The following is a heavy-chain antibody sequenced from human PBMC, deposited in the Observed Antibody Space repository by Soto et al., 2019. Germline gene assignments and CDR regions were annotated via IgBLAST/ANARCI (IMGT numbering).Heavy chain of an antibody. CDR2: ISGSGGST. J-gene: IGHJ6*02. Sequence: GGSLRLSCAASGFTFSSYAMSWVRQAPGKGLEWVSAISGSGGSTYYPDSVKGRFTISRDNSKNTLYLQMNSLRAEDTAVYYCAKDELKRTTLYYYYYYGMDVWGQGTTVTVSS. CDR3: AKDELKRTTLYYYYYYGMDV. CDR1: GFTFSSYA. V-gene: IGHV3-23*01. D-gene: IGHD1-7*01.